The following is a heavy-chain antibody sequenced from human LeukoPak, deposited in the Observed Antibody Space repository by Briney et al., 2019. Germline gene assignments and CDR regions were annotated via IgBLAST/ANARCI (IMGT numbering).Heavy chain of an antibody. Sequence: ASVKVSCKASGFTFTSSAMQWVRQARGQRLEWIGWIVVGSGNTNYAQKFQERVTITRDMSTSTAYMELSSLRSEDTAVYYCAAPYSGSSAWGAFDIWGQGTMVTVSS. V-gene: IGHV1-58*02. CDR1: GFTFTSSA. CDR2: IVVGSGNT. CDR3: AAPYSGSSAWGAFDI. J-gene: IGHJ3*02. D-gene: IGHD1-26*01.